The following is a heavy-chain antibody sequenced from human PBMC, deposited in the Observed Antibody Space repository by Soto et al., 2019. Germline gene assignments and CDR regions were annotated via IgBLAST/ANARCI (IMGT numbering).Heavy chain of an antibody. CDR2: ISASGRT. D-gene: IGHD2-8*01. CDR1: VDFISNFY. Sequence: SETLSLTCTFSVDFISNFYWSCIRHPAGKGLESLGRISASGRTNYNPSLQSRVAMSLDTSKNEFSLRLTSLTATDTAVYFCARGMGRYFDLWGRGTLLTVSS. J-gene: IGHJ2*01. V-gene: IGHV4-4*07. CDR3: ARGMGRYFDL.